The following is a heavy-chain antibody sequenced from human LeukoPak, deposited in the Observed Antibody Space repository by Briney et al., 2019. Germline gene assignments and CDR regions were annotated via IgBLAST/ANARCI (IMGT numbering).Heavy chain of an antibody. CDR2: ISWNSGSI. J-gene: IGHJ1*01. D-gene: IGHD6-13*01. CDR3: AKHSSSWLSGYFQH. Sequence: GRSLRLSCAASGFTFDDYAMHWVRQAPGKGLEWVSGISWNSGSIGYADSVKGRFTISRDNAKNSLYLQMNSLRAEDTAFYYCAKHSSSWLSGYFQHWGQGTLVTVSS. V-gene: IGHV3-9*01. CDR1: GFTFDDYA.